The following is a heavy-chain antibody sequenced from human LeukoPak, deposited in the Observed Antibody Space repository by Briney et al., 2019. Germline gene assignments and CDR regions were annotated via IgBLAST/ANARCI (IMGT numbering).Heavy chain of an antibody. D-gene: IGHD5-18*01. J-gene: IGHJ4*02. Sequence: PGGSLRLSCAASGFTFSSYGMHWVRQAPGKGLEWVAVISYDGSNKYYADSVKGRFTISRDNSKNTLYLQMNSLRAEDTAVYYCAKCRGGYTAMVTYYFDYWGQGTLVTVSS. CDR2: ISYDGSNK. V-gene: IGHV3-30*18. CDR1: GFTFSSYG. CDR3: AKCRGGYTAMVTYYFDY.